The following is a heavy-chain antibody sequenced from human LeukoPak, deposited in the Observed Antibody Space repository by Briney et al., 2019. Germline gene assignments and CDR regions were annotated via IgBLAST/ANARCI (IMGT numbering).Heavy chain of an antibody. V-gene: IGHV3-9*01. CDR1: GFTFHDSA. CDR3: AKGGIDGSGWYKGFYYYSGMDV. CDR2: ISWNSGSI. J-gene: IGHJ6*02. Sequence: GRSLRLSCVASGFTFHDSAMHWVRQTPGKGLEWVSGISWNSGSIGYVDSVKGRFTISRDNAKNSLYLQMNSLRGEDTALYYCAKGGIDGSGWYKGFYYYSGMDVWGQGTTVTVSS. D-gene: IGHD6-19*01.